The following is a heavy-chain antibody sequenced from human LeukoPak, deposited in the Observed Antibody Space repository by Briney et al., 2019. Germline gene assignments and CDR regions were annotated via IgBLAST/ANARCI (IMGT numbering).Heavy chain of an antibody. V-gene: IGHV3-7*01. D-gene: IGHD5-24*01. CDR2: IKQDGSEK. CDR1: GFTFSSYW. J-gene: IGHJ4*02. CDR3: ARTCRDGYNLEYYFDY. Sequence: GGSLRLSCAASGFTFSSYWMSWVRQAPGKGLEWVANIKQDGSEKYYVDSVKGRFTISRDNAKNSLYLQMNSLRAEDTAVYYCARTCRDGYNLEYYFDYWGQGTLVTVSS.